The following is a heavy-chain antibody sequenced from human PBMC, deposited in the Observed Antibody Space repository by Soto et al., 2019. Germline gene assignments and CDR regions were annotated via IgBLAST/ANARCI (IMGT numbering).Heavy chain of an antibody. Sequence: PGGSLRLSCAASGFTFSSYAMHWVRQAPGKGLEWVAVISYDGSNKYYADSVKGRFTISRDNSKNTLYLQMNSLRAEDTAVYYCARDTTGTYYFVSSGYYETSTFDFWGQGSLVTVSS. CDR2: ISYDGSNK. CDR3: ARDTTGTYYFVSSGYYETSTFDF. V-gene: IGHV3-30-3*01. CDR1: GFTFSSYA. J-gene: IGHJ4*02. D-gene: IGHD3-22*01.